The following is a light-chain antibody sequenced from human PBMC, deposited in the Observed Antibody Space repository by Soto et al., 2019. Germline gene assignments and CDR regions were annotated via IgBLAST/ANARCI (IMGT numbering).Light chain of an antibody. V-gene: IGKV3D-20*01. CDR3: QQYGCSPT. CDR2: DAS. CDR1: QSVSSNY. J-gene: IGKJ5*01. Sequence: ETVLTQSPATLSLSPGERATLSCGASQSVSSNYLAWYQQQRRLAPRLLIYDASSRATGIPDRVSGSGSGTFFTLTSSRLEAEYFVVYYWQQYGCSPTFGQGTRLEI.